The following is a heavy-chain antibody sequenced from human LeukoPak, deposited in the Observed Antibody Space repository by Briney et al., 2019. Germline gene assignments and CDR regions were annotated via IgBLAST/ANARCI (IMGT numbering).Heavy chain of an antibody. CDR2: IKNDGSEK. CDR3: ARDYPEALDI. Sequence: GSLRLSCEASQFTFSSYWMTWVRQAPGKGLEWVAHIKNDGSEKYYVDSVKGRFTISRDNAKNSLYLQMSSLRAEDTAVYYCARDYPEALDIWGQGTMVTVAS. J-gene: IGHJ3*02. V-gene: IGHV3-7*01. CDR1: QFTFSSYW.